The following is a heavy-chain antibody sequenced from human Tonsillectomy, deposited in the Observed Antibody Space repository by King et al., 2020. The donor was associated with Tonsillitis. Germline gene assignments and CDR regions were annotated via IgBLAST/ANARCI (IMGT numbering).Heavy chain of an antibody. D-gene: IGHD2-21*02. CDR2: IRSKANSYAT. CDR1: GLTFSGSA. CDR3: TRPGGDAYYYYGMDV. V-gene: IGHV3-73*02. J-gene: IGHJ6*02. Sequence: EVQLVESGGGLVQPGGSLTLSCAASGLTFSGSAMHWVRQASGNGLEWVGRIRSKANSYATAYAASVKGRFTVSRDDSKNTAYLQMNSLKTEDTAVYYCTRPGGDAYYYYGMDVWGQGATVTVSS.